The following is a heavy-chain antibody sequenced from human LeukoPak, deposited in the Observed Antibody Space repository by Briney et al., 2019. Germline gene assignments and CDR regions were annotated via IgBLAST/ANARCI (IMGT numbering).Heavy chain of an antibody. D-gene: IGHD3-10*01. J-gene: IGHJ4*02. CDR2: ISGGGGST. CDR1: GFTFSSYA. CDR3: RRGSGSYL. V-gene: IGHV3-23*01. Sequence: GGSLRLSCAASGFTFSSYAMSGVRQAPGKGLEWVSSISGGGGSTYYVDSVKGRFTISRDNSKNTLNLQMNSLRAEDTAVYYCRRGSGSYLWGQGTLVTVSS.